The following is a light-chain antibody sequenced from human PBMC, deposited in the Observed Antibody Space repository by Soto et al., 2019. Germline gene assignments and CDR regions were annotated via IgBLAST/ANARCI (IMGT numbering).Light chain of an antibody. CDR3: QQYGSSPPLT. J-gene: IGKJ4*01. V-gene: IGKV3-20*01. CDR1: QTVSSNY. CDR2: DAS. Sequence: EIVLTQSPGTLSLSPGERATLSCRASQTVSSNYLAWHQQKPGQAPRLLIYDASSRATGIPDRFSGSGSGTDFTLTISRLEPEDFAVYYCQQYGSSPPLTFGGGTKVEIK.